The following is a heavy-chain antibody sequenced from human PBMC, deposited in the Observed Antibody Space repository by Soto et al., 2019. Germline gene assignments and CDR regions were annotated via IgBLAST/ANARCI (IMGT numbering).Heavy chain of an antibody. D-gene: IGHD6-13*01. CDR1: GGSISSSNW. CDR3: ARVSAAAGTPFYYYYGMDV. V-gene: IGHV4-4*02. J-gene: IGHJ6*02. CDR2: IYHSGST. Sequence: QVQLQESGPGLVKPSGTLSLTCAVSGGSISSSNWWSWVRQPPGKGLEWIGEIYHSGSTNYNPSLKSRVTISVDKSKNQFSLKLSSVTAADTAVYYCARVSAAAGTPFYYYYGMDVWGQGTTVTVSS.